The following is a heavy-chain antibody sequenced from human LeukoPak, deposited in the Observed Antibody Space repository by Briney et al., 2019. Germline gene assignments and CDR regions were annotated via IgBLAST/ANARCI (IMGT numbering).Heavy chain of an antibody. D-gene: IGHD3-22*01. CDR3: ARGCYYERSGYCPFDY. V-gene: IGHV3-53*01. Sequence: GGSLRLSCAASGFIVSNNYMNWVRQAPGKGLEWVSFIYSGGGTYDADSVKGRFTISRDNSKNTLYLQMNSLGADDTAVYYCARGCYYERSGYCPFDYWGPGTQVTVSS. CDR1: GFIVSNNY. CDR2: IYSGGGT. J-gene: IGHJ4*02.